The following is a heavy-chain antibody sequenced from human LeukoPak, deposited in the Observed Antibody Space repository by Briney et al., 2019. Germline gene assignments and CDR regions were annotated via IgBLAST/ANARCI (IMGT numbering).Heavy chain of an antibody. D-gene: IGHD5-18*01. V-gene: IGHV4-4*09. Sequence: SETLSLTCTVSSGAFLATSWTWIRQPPGKGLEWIGYVLPTGSPNYSPSLMSRVTISADPSKNQFSLKLTSVTAADTAVYYRARHTGPHLWKPNWFDPWGQGTLVTVSS. CDR1: SGAFLATS. CDR3: ARHTGPHLWKPNWFDP. CDR2: VLPTGSP. J-gene: IGHJ5*02.